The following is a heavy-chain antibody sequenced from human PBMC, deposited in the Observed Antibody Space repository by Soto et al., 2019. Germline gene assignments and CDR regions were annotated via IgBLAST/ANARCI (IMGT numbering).Heavy chain of an antibody. Sequence: SGGSLRLSCAASGFTFSSYAMSWVRQAPGKGLEWVSAISGSGGSTYYADSVKGRFTISRDNSKNTLYLQMNSLRAEDTAVYYCAKDPYSSGWYYFDYWGQGTLVTVSS. CDR3: AKDPYSSGWYYFDY. D-gene: IGHD6-19*01. CDR1: GFTFSSYA. J-gene: IGHJ4*02. CDR2: ISGSGGST. V-gene: IGHV3-23*01.